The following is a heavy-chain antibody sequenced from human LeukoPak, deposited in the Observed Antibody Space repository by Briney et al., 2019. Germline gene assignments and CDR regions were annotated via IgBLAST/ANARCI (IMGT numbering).Heavy chain of an antibody. Sequence: ALVKVSCKASGGTFSSGGTFSSYAISWVRQAPGQGLEWMGGIIPIFGTANYAQKFQGRVSITADESTSTAYMELNSLRSEDTAVYYCAKVRHITMIVVGAFDYWGQGTLVTVSS. D-gene: IGHD3-22*01. J-gene: IGHJ4*02. CDR1: GGTFSSGGTFSSYA. V-gene: IGHV1-69*01. CDR2: IIPIFGTA. CDR3: AKVRHITMIVVGAFDY.